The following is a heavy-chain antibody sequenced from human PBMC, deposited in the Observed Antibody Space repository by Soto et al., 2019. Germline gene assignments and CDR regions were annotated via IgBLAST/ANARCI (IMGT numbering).Heavy chain of an antibody. D-gene: IGHD3-10*01. CDR2: ISGSGGST. CDR3: AKQRAGYGSGSDTFYFDF. CDR1: GFTFSSYA. V-gene: IGHV3-23*01. J-gene: IGHJ4*02. Sequence: PGGSLRLSCAASGFTFSSYAVSWVRQAPGEGLEWVSAISGSGGSTYYADSVRGRFTISRDNSKNTLFLQMSSLRAEDTALYYCAKQRAGYGSGSDTFYFDFWGQGTLVTVSS.